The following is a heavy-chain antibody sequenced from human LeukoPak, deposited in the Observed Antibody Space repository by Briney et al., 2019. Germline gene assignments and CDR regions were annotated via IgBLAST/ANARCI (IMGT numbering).Heavy chain of an antibody. V-gene: IGHV3-15*01. D-gene: IGHD1-1*01. Sequence: SGGSLRLSCEASGFTFSNVWMNWFRQAPGKGLEWIGRIKTKTDGGTTEYAAPVKGRFTISRDDSKNTVYLQMNSLKTEDTALYYCVTRVKSTGDYWGQGTLVTVSS. CDR3: VTRVKSTGDY. CDR2: IKTKTDGGTT. CDR1: GFTFSNVW. J-gene: IGHJ4*02.